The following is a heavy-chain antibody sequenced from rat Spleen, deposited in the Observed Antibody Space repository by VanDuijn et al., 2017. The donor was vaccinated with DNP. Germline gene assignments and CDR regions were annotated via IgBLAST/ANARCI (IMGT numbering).Heavy chain of an antibody. V-gene: IGHV3-1*01. CDR3: VRYIYNNFGFDY. D-gene: IGHD1-10*01. CDR2: ISYSGTT. Sequence: EVQFQESGPGLVKPSQSLSLICSVTDYSITSNYWGWIRKFPGNKMGWIGHISYSGTTSYNPSLKSRISITRDTSKNQFFLQLNSVTPEDTATYYCVRYIYNNFGFDYWGQGVMVTVSS. CDR1: DYSITSNY. J-gene: IGHJ2*01.